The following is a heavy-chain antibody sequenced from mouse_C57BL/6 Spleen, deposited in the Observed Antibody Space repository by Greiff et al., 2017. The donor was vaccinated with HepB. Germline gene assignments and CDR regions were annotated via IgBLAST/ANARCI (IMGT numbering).Heavy chain of an antibody. CDR2: IYPYNGVS. CDR3: AREGYYYGSRNYFDY. J-gene: IGHJ2*01. D-gene: IGHD1-1*01. V-gene: IGHV1-31*01. CDR1: GYSFTGYY. Sequence: VQLKQSGPELVKPGASVKISCKASGYSFTGYYMHWVKQSHGNILDWIGYIYPYNGVSSYNQKFKGKATLTVDKSSSTAYMELRSLTSEESAVYYCAREGYYYGSRNYFDYWGQGTTLTVSS.